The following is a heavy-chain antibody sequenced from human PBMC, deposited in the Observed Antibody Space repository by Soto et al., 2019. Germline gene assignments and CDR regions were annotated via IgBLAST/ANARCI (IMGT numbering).Heavy chain of an antibody. CDR3: ATVDDYSNYAAYGMDV. CDR2: INPSGGST. V-gene: IGHV1-46*01. D-gene: IGHD4-4*01. CDR1: GYTFTSYY. Sequence: QVQLVQSGAEVKKPGASVKVSCKASGYTFTSYYMHWVRQAPGQGLEWMGIINPSGGSTSYAQKFQGRVTMTRDTSTGTVYMELSSLRSEDTAVYYCATVDDYSNYAAYGMDVWGQGTTVTVSS. J-gene: IGHJ6*02.